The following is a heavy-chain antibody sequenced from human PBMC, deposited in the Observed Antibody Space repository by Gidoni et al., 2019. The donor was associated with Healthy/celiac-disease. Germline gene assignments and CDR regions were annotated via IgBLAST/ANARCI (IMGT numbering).Heavy chain of an antibody. J-gene: IGHJ4*02. CDR2: INPNSGGT. CDR1: VYTFTGYY. D-gene: IGHD2-15*01. V-gene: IGHV1-2*04. Sequence: QLVQSGAAVHTPGASVQVSCKASVYTFTGYYMHWVRQAPGQGLAWMGWINPNSGGTNDAQKLQGWVTRTRDTSIRTADMELSRRRADDTAVDYGAREGSLGYGSGGSCQLFDYWGQGTLVTVSS. CDR3: AREGSLGYGSGGSCQLFDY.